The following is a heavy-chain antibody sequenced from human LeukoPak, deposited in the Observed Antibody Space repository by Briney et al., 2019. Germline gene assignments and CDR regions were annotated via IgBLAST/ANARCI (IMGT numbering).Heavy chain of an antibody. J-gene: IGHJ4*02. CDR3: ARGAALAIDY. CDR2: IYYSGST. Sequence: SETLSLTCTVSGGSISSSSYYWGWIRQPPGKGLEWIGSIYYSGSTYYNPSLKSRVTMSLDTSKNQFSLKLNSLTAADTAVYYCARGAALAIDYWGQGALVTVSS. V-gene: IGHV4-39*07. CDR1: GGSISSSSYY. D-gene: IGHD2-15*01.